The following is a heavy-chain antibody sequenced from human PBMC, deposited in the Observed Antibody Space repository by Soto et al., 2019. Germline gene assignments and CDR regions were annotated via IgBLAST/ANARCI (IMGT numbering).Heavy chain of an antibody. Sequence: ESGGGVVQPGRSLRLSCAASGFTFSSYGMHWVRQAPGKGLEWVAVISYDGSNKYYADSVKGRFTISRDNSKNTLYLQMNSLRAEDTAVYYCAKVADYGGNYRYYYYYGMDVWGQGTTVTVSS. CDR3: AKVADYGGNYRYYYYYGMDV. CDR1: GFTFSSYG. CDR2: ISYDGSNK. D-gene: IGHD4-17*01. V-gene: IGHV3-30*18. J-gene: IGHJ6*02.